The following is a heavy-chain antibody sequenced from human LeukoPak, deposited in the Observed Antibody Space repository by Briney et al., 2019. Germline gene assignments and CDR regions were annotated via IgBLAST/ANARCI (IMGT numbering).Heavy chain of an antibody. D-gene: IGHD3-16*01. V-gene: IGHV1-2*02. J-gene: IGHJ6*02. CDR3: AREVFGKGCGMDV. CDR2: INPNSGGT. CDR1: GYTFTGYY. Sequence: ASVKVSCKASGYTFTGYYMHWVRQAPGQGLEWMGWINPNSGGTNYAQKFQGRVTMTRDTSISTAYMELSRLRSGDTAVYYCAREVFGKGCGMDVWGQGTTVTVSS.